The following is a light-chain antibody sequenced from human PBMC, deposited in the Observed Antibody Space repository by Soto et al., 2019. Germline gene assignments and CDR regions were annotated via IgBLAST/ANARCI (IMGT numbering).Light chain of an antibody. V-gene: IGKV3-11*01. CDR1: QSVSSY. CDR3: QQRSTWPPIT. CDR2: DAS. J-gene: IGKJ5*01. Sequence: EIVLTQSPATLSLSPGERATLSCRASQSVSSYLAWYQQKPGQAPRLLIYDASNRATGIPARFSGSGSGTDFTLTNSSLEPEDFAVYYCQQRSTWPPITFGQGTRLEIK.